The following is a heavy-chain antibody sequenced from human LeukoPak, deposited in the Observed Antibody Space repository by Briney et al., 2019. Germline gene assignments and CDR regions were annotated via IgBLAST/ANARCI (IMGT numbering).Heavy chain of an antibody. D-gene: IGHD3-22*01. J-gene: IGHJ4*02. CDR1: GGSISSSSYY. CDR3: ARREASYYDSSGYYY. CDR2: IYYSGST. Sequence: SETLSLTCTVSGGSISSSSYYWGWIRQPPGKGLEGIGSIYYSGSTYYNPSLKSRVTISVDTSKNQFSLKLSSETAADTAVYYCARREASYYDSSGYYYWGQGTLVTVSS. V-gene: IGHV4-39*01.